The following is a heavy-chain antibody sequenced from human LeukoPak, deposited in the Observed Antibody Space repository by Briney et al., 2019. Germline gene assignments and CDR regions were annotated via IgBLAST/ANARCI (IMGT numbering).Heavy chain of an antibody. CDR3: TGELAGTTVHY. D-gene: IGHD1-7*01. CDR2: IYYSGST. V-gene: IGHV4-39*07. Sequence: KPSETLSLTCVVSGGSISSTSYYWGWIRQPPGKGLEWIGSIYYSGSTYYNPSLKSRFTTSLDTSKNQFSLNLSSVTAADTAVYYCTGELAGTTVHYWGQGTLVTVSS. J-gene: IGHJ4*02. CDR1: GGSISSTSYY.